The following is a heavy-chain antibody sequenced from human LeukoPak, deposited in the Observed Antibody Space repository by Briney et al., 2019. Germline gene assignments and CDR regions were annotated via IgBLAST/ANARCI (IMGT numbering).Heavy chain of an antibody. CDR1: VDSLTTYH. D-gene: IGHD5-18*01. Sequence: SQTLSPTCRVSVDSLTTYHWNWVRKPPGKGLEWIGYMQSTGNSNYNPSLKSRVFMSVDTSKNQFVLNLRSVTAADTAVYYCARDKRHSYGRYLDHWGEGLLVTVSS. J-gene: IGHJ4*02. CDR2: MQSTGNS. CDR3: ARDKRHSYGRYLDH. V-gene: IGHV4-59*01.